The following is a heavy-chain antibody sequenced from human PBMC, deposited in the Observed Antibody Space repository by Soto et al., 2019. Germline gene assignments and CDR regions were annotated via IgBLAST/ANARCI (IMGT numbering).Heavy chain of an antibody. D-gene: IGHD3-10*01. CDR3: AKVSDGGSGLYYYGMDV. Sequence: PGGSLRLSCAASGFTFSSYGMHWVRQAPGKGQEWVAVISYDGSNKYYADSVKGRFTISRDNSKNTLYLQMNSLRAEDTAVYYCAKVSDGGSGLYYYGMDVWGQGTTVTVSS. CDR2: ISYDGSNK. V-gene: IGHV3-30*18. CDR1: GFTFSSYG. J-gene: IGHJ6*02.